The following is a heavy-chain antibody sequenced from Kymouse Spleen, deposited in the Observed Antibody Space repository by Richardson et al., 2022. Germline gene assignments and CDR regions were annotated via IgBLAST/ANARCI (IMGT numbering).Heavy chain of an antibody. CDR3: ARGYYYGSGSYYNFDY. Sequence: EVQLVESGGGLVQPGGSLRLSCAASGFTFSSYDMHWVRQATGKGLEWVSAIGTAGDTYYPGSVKGRFTISRENAKNSLYLQMNSLRAGDTAVYYCARGYYYGSGSYYNFDYWGQGTLVTVSS. CDR1: GFTFSSYD. CDR2: IGTAGDT. D-gene: IGHD3-10*01. V-gene: IGHV3-13*01. J-gene: IGHJ4*02.